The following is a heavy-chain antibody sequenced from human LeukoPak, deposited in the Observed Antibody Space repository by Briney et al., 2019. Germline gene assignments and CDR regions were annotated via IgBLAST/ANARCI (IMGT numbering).Heavy chain of an antibody. CDR3: ARDRGSSDLYYYYYYMDV. CDR2: INPNSGGT. CDR1: GYTFTGYY. Sequence: ASVKVSCEASGYTFTGYYMHWVRQAPGQGLEWMGWINPNSGGTNYAQKFQGRVTMTRDTSISTAYMELSRLRSDDTAVYYCARDRGSSDLYYYYYYMDVWGKGTTVTVSS. D-gene: IGHD3-10*01. V-gene: IGHV1-2*02. J-gene: IGHJ6*03.